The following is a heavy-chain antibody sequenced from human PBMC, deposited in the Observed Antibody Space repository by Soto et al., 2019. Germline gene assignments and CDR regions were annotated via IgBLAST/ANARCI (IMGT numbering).Heavy chain of an antibody. CDR3: ARFGGLRSSYGMDV. Sequence: PSETLSLTCTVSGGSISSYYWSWIRQPPGKGLEWIGYIYYSGSTNYNPSLKSRVTISVDTSKNQFSLKLSSVTAADTAVYYCARFGGLRSSYGMDVWGQGTTVTVSS. D-gene: IGHD2-15*01. J-gene: IGHJ6*02. CDR2: IYYSGST. CDR1: GGSISSYY. V-gene: IGHV4-59*01.